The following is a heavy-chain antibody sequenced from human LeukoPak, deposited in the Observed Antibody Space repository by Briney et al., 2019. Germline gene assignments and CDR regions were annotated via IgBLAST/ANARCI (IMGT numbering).Heavy chain of an antibody. Sequence: SETLSLTCTVSGGSISSSSYYWGWIRQPPGKGLEWIGSIYYSGSTYYNPSLKSRVTISVDTSKNQFSLKLSSVTAADTAVYYCARAVDCGGDCYLYYFDYWGQGTLVTVSS. CDR1: GGSISSSSYY. D-gene: IGHD2-21*02. CDR2: IYYSGST. V-gene: IGHV4-39*07. J-gene: IGHJ4*02. CDR3: ARAVDCGGDCYLYYFDY.